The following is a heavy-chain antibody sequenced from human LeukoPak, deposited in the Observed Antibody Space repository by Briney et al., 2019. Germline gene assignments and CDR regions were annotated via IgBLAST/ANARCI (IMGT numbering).Heavy chain of an antibody. J-gene: IGHJ3*02. CDR1: GFTFSSYS. D-gene: IGHD3-22*01. CDR2: IYSVGST. V-gene: IGHV3-53*01. Sequence: GGSLRLSCAASGFTFSSYSMNWVRQAPGKGLEWVSVIYSVGSTYYADSVKGRFTISRDNSKNTLYLQMNSLRAEDTAVYYCASRDYYDSSGYYDAFDIWGQGTMVTVSS. CDR3: ASRDYYDSSGYYDAFDI.